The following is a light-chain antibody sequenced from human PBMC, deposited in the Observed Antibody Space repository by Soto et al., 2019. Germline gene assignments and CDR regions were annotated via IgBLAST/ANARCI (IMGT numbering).Light chain of an antibody. Sequence: EIVMTQSPATLSVSPGERATLSCRASQSVSSNLAWYQQKPGQAPRLLIYGASTRATGIPARFSGSGSGTEFTLTISSLQYEDFAVYYCQQYNNWRWTFGQGTKVEIK. CDR2: GAS. V-gene: IGKV3-15*01. CDR1: QSVSSN. J-gene: IGKJ1*01. CDR3: QQYNNWRWT.